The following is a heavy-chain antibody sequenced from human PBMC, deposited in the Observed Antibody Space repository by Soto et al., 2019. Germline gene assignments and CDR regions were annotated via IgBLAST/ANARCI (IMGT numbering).Heavy chain of an antibody. J-gene: IGHJ4*02. V-gene: IGHV4-39*01. D-gene: IGHD3-3*01. CDR2: IYYSGST. CDR1: GGSISSSSYY. CDR3: ARHSVRFLEWLLPFDY. Sequence: SETLSLTCTVSGGSISSSSYYWGWIRQPPGKGLEWIGSIYYSGSTYYNPSLKSRVTISVDTSKNQFSLKLSSVTAADTAVYYCARHSVRFLEWLLPFDYWGQGTLVTVSS.